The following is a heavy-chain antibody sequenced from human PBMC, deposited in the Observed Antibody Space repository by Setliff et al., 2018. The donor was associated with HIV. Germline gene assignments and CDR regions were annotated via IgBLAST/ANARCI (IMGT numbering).Heavy chain of an antibody. CDR3: ARDAPWDSREI. V-gene: IGHV4-38-2*02. CDR2: IYHSGTT. CDR1: GYSISSGYY. Sequence: PSETLSLTCAVYGYSISSGYYWGWIRQPPGKGLEWVGSIYHSGTTYYNPSLKSRVTISVDTSKNQFSLKLRSVTAADTAVYYCARDAPWDSREIWGQGTLVTVSS. D-gene: IGHD6-13*01. J-gene: IGHJ4*02.